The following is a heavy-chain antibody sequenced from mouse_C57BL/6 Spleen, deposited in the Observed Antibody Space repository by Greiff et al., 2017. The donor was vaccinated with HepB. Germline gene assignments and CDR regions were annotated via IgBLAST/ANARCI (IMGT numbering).Heavy chain of an antibody. D-gene: IGHD1-1*01. CDR3: ARDTTVKYYAMDD. CDR2: IYPGSGNT. J-gene: IGHJ4*01. V-gene: IGHV1-76*01. Sequence: VQLQQSGAELVRPGASVKLSCKASGYTFTDYYINWVKQRPGQGLEWIARIYPGSGNTYYNEKFKGKATLTAEKSSSTAYMQLSSLTSEDSAVEFGARDTTVKYYAMDDWGQGTSVNGAS. CDR1: GYTFTDYY.